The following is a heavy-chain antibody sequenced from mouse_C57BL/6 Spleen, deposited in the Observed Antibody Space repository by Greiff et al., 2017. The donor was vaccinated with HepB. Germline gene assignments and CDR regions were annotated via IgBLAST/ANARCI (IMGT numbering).Heavy chain of an antibody. Sequence: QVQLKESGAELVRPGTSVKVSCKASGYAFTNYLIEWVKQRPGQGLEWIGVINPGSGGTNYNEKFKGKATLTADKSSSTAYMQLSSLTSEDSAVYFCAREGLGRGYFDVWGTGTTVTVSS. CDR1: GYAFTNYL. V-gene: IGHV1-54*01. CDR2: INPGSGGT. D-gene: IGHD4-1*01. CDR3: AREGLGRGYFDV. J-gene: IGHJ1*03.